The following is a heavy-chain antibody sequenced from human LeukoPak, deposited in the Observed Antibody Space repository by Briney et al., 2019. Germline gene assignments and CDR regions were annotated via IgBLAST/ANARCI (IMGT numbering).Heavy chain of an antibody. V-gene: IGHV3-48*01. J-gene: IGHJ3*02. Sequence: GGSLRLSCAASGFTFSSYAMSWVRQAPGKGLEWVSYISSSSSTIYYADSVKGRFTISRDNAKNSLYLQMNSLRAEDTAVYYCARDPSITSSGSPVGMDAFDIWGQGTMVTVSS. D-gene: IGHD3-22*01. CDR1: GFTFSSYA. CDR3: ARDPSITSSGSPVGMDAFDI. CDR2: ISSSSSTI.